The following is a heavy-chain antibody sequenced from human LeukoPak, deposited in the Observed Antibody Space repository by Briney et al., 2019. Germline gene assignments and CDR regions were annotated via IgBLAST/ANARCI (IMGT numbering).Heavy chain of an antibody. D-gene: IGHD6-19*01. V-gene: IGHV1-2*02. Sequence: ASVKVSCKASGYTFTSYGISWVRQAPGQGLEWMGWINPNSGGTNYAQEFQGRVTMTRDTSISTAYMELSRLRSDDTAVYYCARVIAVTGTLGWFDPWGQGTLVTVSS. CDR2: INPNSGGT. CDR3: ARVIAVTGTLGWFDP. CDR1: GYTFTSYG. J-gene: IGHJ5*02.